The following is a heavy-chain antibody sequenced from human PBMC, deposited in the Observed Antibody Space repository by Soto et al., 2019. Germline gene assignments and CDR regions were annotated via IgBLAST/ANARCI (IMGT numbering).Heavy chain of an antibody. CDR1: GYSFTSYW. CDR3: ARHXXXNSIYXXXXMDV. J-gene: IGHJ6*02. Sequence: PGESLKISCKGSGYSFTSYWIGWVRQMPGKGLEWMGIIYPGDSDTRYSPSFQGQVTISADKSISTAYLQWSSLKASDTTMYYRARHXXXNSIYXXXXMDVXGXGXTVTGSS. D-gene: IGHD1-20*01. V-gene: IGHV5-51*01. CDR2: IYPGDSDT.